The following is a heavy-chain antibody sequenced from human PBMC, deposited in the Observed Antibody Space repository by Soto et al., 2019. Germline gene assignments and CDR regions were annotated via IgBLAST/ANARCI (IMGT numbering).Heavy chain of an antibody. J-gene: IGHJ5*02. CDR3: AREGEEWYSGYNGGLAP. CDR2: INHSGST. Sequence: LTCAVYGGSFSGYYWSWIRQPPGKGLEWIGEINHSGSTNYNPSLKSRVTISVDTSKNQFSLKLSSVTAADTAVYYCAREGEEWYSGYNGGLAPWGQGTLVTVSS. CDR1: GGSFSGYY. D-gene: IGHD5-12*01. V-gene: IGHV4-34*01.